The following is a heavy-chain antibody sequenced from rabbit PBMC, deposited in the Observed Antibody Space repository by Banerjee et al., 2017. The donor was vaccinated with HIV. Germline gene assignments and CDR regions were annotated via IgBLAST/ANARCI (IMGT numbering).Heavy chain of an antibody. D-gene: IGHD6-1*01. V-gene: IGHV1S7*01. Sequence: QLKESGGGLVQAGGSLTLTCTASGFSFSSSYYMSWVRQAPGKGLEWIGIIYAGKGSTDYASWVNGRFTISSDNAQNTVDLQMNSLTAADTATYFCARDQGTYGYAGYASPFNLWGPGTLVTVS. CDR3: ARDQGTYGYAGYASPFNL. CDR1: GFSFSSSYY. CDR2: IYAGKGST. J-gene: IGHJ4*01.